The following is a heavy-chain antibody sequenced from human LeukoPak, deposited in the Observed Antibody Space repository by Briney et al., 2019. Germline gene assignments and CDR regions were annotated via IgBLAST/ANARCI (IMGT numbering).Heavy chain of an antibody. V-gene: IGHV3-48*01. J-gene: IGHJ4*02. Sequence: GGSLRLSCAASGFTFSDYSMNWVRQAPGKGLEWVSYISSSSSTIYYADSVKGRFTISRDNAKNSLYLQMNSLRAEDTAVYYCASGPSGVSFDYWGQGTLVTVSS. CDR2: ISSSSSTI. D-gene: IGHD3-10*01. CDR3: ASGPSGVSFDY. CDR1: GFTFSDYS.